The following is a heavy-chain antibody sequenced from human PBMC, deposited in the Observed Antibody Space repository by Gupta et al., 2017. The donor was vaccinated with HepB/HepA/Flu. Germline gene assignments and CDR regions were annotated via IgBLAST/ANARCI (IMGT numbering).Heavy chain of an antibody. Sequence: QVQLVQSGAEVKKPGASLRVSCKTSGYVFSSYDIHWVRQAPGQGLEFLGWINPVSGKTDFTQRFQGRVSLTTKNSISTAYLELSSLTSEDTAIYYCARGDSGSGSFYFDYWGQGSLVTVSS. D-gene: IGHD3-10*01. CDR3: ARGDSGSGSFYFDY. CDR1: GYVFSSYD. CDR2: INPVSGKT. J-gene: IGHJ4*02. V-gene: IGHV1-8*02.